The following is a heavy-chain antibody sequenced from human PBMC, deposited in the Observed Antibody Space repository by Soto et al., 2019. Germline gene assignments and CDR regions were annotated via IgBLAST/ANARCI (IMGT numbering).Heavy chain of an antibody. Sequence: QVQLVETGGGVVQPGGSPRLSCAASGFTFSNYAVHWVRQAPGKGLEWVARISYDGSNKYYADSVKGRFTISRDNSKNKQHLQMNSLRPEDTAVYYCARDLTYSFDYWGQGTLVTVSS. D-gene: IGHD3-10*01. CDR2: ISYDGSNK. CDR3: ARDLTYSFDY. J-gene: IGHJ4*02. CDR1: GFTFSNYA. V-gene: IGHV3-30-3*01.